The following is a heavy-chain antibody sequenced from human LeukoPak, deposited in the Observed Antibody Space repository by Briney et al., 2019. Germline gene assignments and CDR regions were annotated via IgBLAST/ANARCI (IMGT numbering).Heavy chain of an antibody. CDR3: ARQNYGAAPLRY. CDR1: GDSIGSGDYY. Sequence: SETLSLTCTVSGDSIGSGDYYWSWIRQPAGKGLEWIGRISSSGSTNYNPSLKSRVTISVDTSKNQFSLKLSSVTAADTAVYYCARQNYGAAPLRYWGQGTLVTVSS. J-gene: IGHJ4*02. V-gene: IGHV4-61*02. D-gene: IGHD4/OR15-4a*01. CDR2: ISSSGST.